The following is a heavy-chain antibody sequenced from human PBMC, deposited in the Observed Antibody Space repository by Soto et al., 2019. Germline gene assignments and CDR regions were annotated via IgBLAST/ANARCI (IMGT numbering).Heavy chain of an antibody. D-gene: IGHD3-16*01. J-gene: IGHJ5*02. V-gene: IGHV4-30-2*01. CDR2: IYHTGNA. CDR3: ARNLNYVGMNWFDP. Sequence: WTWIRQTPGQGLEWIGHIYHTGNAYYNPSLKSRVTISMDTSKNRFSLNLTSVIAADTAIYYCARNLNYVGMNWFDPWGQGTLVTVSS.